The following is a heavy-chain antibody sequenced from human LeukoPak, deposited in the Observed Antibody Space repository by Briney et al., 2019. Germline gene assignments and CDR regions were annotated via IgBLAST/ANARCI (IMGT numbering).Heavy chain of an antibody. CDR3: AKDTYLLGTLAARRGGSPDY. CDR2: ISGSGGST. J-gene: IGHJ4*02. V-gene: IGHV3-23*01. Sequence: PGGSLRLSCAASGFTFSSYAMSWVRQAPGKGLEWVSAISGSGGSTYYADSVKGRFTISRDNSKNTLYLQMNSLRAEDTAVYYCAKDTYLLGTLAARRGGSPDYWGQGTLVTVSS. CDR1: GFTFSSYA. D-gene: IGHD6-6*01.